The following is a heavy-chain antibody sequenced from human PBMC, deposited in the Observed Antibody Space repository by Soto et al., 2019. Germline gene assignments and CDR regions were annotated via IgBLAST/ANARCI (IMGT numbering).Heavy chain of an antibody. J-gene: IGHJ4*03. V-gene: IGHV4-31*03. CDR2: VYHSGST. CDR1: GDSIRGGGHY. CDR3: ASDTGLAPTGWGS. D-gene: IGHD7-27*01. Sequence: QVQLQESGPGLVKPSQTLSLTCSVSGDSIRGGGHYWNWIRQFPGKGLEWIGYVYHSGSTHYNPSLRGRLTISIDTSKNQFSLRLISVTAADTDLYYCASDTGLAPTGWGSWGHGTQVTVSS.